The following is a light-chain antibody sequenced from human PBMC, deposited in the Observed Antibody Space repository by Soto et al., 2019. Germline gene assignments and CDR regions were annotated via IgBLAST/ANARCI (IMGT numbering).Light chain of an antibody. CDR1: QGIRNE. Sequence: DIQMTQSPSSLSASVGDRVTITCRASQGIRNELGWYQQKPGKAPKRLIYAASSLQSGVPSRFSGSGYGTEFTLKISSLQPQDFATYYCLQHNSYPHTFGGGTKVEIK. CDR2: AAS. J-gene: IGKJ4*01. CDR3: LQHNSYPHT. V-gene: IGKV1-17*01.